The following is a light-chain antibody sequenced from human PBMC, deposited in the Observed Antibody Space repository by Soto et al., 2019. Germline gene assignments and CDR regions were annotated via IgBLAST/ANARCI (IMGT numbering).Light chain of an antibody. Sequence: QSALTQPASVSGSPGQSITISCTGTSSDVGGYNYVSWDQQHPGKAPKLMIYDVSNRPSGVSNRFSGSKSGNTASLTISGLQAEDEADYYCSSYTSSSPYVFGTGTKLTVL. V-gene: IGLV2-14*01. J-gene: IGLJ1*01. CDR2: DVS. CDR3: SSYTSSSPYV. CDR1: SSDVGGYNY.